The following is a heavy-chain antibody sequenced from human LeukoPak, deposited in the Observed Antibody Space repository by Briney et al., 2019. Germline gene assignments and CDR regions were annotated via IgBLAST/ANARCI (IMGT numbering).Heavy chain of an antibody. Sequence: SQTLSLTCTVSGGCIKSGNYCGSWIWHPAGEGLGWLGRMCSSGTAHYNPSLKTRVTISLDTSKNQFSLNLTSVTAADTALYYCARERAYDGTYSYFDYWGQGILVTVSS. CDR1: GGCIKSGNYC. V-gene: IGHV4-61*02. J-gene: IGHJ4*02. CDR3: ARERAYDGTYSYFDY. D-gene: IGHD1-26*01. CDR2: MCSSGTA.